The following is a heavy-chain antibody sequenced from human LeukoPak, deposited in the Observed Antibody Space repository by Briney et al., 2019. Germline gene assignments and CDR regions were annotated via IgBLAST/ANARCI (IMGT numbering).Heavy chain of an antibody. J-gene: IGHJ4*02. Sequence: GGSLRLSCAASGFIFSSHWMTWVRQAPGKGLEGAADIEQDGSGKNYVDSVKGRFTVSRDNAKNSLYLQMNSLRADDTAVYYCARDRTAAAGTPRDFDYWGQGTLVTVSS. CDR1: GFIFSSHW. CDR2: IEQDGSGK. CDR3: ARDRTAAAGTPRDFDY. V-gene: IGHV3-7*03. D-gene: IGHD6-13*01.